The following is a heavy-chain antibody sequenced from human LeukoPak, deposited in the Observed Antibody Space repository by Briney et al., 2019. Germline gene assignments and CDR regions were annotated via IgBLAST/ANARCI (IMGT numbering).Heavy chain of an antibody. CDR3: ARDQGDIVVVPAAMGIDP. D-gene: IGHD2-2*01. CDR1: GGSISSSSYY. Sequence: SETLSLTCTVSGGSISSSSYYWGWIRQPPGKGLEWIGSIYYSGSTYYNPSLKSRVTISVDTSKNQFSLKLSSVTAADTAVYYCARDQGDIVVVPAAMGIDPWGQGTLVTVSS. CDR2: IYYSGST. J-gene: IGHJ5*02. V-gene: IGHV4-39*07.